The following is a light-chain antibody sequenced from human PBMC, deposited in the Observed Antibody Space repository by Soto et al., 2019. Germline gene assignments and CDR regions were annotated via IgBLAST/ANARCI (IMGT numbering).Light chain of an antibody. CDR1: QGIIDY. Sequence: DVQMTQSPSSLSASVGDRVTITCRASQGIIDYLAWYQHKPGKAPELLIYAASTLHSGFQSRFSGSGSGTDFTLTISSMQPEDVATYYCQKYNSAPQTFGPGTKAEIK. CDR3: QKYNSAPQT. CDR2: AAS. V-gene: IGKV1-27*01. J-gene: IGKJ1*01.